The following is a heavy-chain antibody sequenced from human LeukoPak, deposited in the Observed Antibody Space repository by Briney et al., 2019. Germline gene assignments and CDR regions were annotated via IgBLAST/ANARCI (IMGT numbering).Heavy chain of an antibody. V-gene: IGHV1-69*08. D-gene: IGHD6-13*01. Sequence: GASVKVSCKASGGTFSSYTISWVRQAPGQGLEWMGRIIPIFGTANYAQKFQGRVTITADKSTSTAYMELSSLRSEDTAVYYCARRIPEAGTGFDYWGQGTLVTVSS. J-gene: IGHJ4*02. CDR2: IIPIFGTA. CDR1: GGTFSSYT. CDR3: ARRIPEAGTGFDY.